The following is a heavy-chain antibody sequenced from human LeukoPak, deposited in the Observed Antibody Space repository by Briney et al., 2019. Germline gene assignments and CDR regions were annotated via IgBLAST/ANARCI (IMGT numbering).Heavy chain of an antibody. V-gene: IGHV1-2*04. CDR3: ARVAGYSGYEDYFDY. CDR1: GYTFTGYY. D-gene: IGHD5-12*01. Sequence: ASVKVSCKASGYTFTGYYMHWVRQAPGQGLEWMGWINPNSGGTNYAQKFQGWVTMTRDTSISTAYMELSRLRSDDTAVYYCARVAGYSGYEDYFDYWGQGTLVTVSS. CDR2: INPNSGGT. J-gene: IGHJ4*02.